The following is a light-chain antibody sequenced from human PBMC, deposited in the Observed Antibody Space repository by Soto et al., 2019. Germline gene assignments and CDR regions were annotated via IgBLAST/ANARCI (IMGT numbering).Light chain of an antibody. Sequence: EIVMTQSPGTLSSSPGERATLSCRAIQSVRSSYVAWLQQKPGQAPRVIIYSTSNRATGIPERFTGGGSGTDFTLTISRLEPEDFAVYFCQLYGPLQRFTFGPGTKVDIK. J-gene: IGKJ3*01. CDR1: QSVRSSY. CDR2: STS. V-gene: IGKV3-20*01. CDR3: QLYGPLQRFT.